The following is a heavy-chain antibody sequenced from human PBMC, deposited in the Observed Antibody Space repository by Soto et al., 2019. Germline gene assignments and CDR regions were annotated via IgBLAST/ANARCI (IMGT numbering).Heavy chain of an antibody. D-gene: IGHD1-26*01. CDR1: GGSISSYY. CDR3: ARRYGGNLDY. J-gene: IGHJ4*02. V-gene: IGHV4-59*08. CDR2: IYYSGGT. Sequence: QVQLQESGPGLVKPSETLSLTCTVSGGSISSYYWSWIRQPPGKGLEWIGYIYYSGGTNYNPSLKSRLTISVDSSKTHFPLKLSSVTAADTAVYYCARRYGGNLDYWGQGTLVTVSS.